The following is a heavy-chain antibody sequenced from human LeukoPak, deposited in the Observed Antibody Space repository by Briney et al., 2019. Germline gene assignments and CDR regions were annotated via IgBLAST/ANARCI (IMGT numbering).Heavy chain of an antibody. CDR2: ISWNSGSI. CDR1: GFTFDNYA. V-gene: IGHV3-9*01. J-gene: IGHJ5*02. D-gene: IGHD6-19*01. CDR3: AKGTIAVAGPGWFDP. Sequence: PGGSLRLSCAASGFTFDNYAMHWVRQAPGKGLEWVSGISWNSGSIGYADSVKGRFTVSRDNAKNSLYLQMNSLRAEDTALYYCAKGTIAVAGPGWFDPWGQGTLVTVSS.